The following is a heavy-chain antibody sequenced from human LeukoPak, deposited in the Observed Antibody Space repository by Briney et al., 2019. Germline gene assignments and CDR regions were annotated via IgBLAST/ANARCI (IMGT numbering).Heavy chain of an antibody. CDR1: GGSISNFY. D-gene: IGHD3-3*01. CDR3: AQNDFWSGYSAR. J-gene: IGHJ4*02. CDR2: IYYSGST. Sequence: SETLSLTCPVSGGSISNFYWSWIRQPPGKGLEWIGYIYYSGSTNYNPSLKSRVTISVDTSKDQFSLKLSSVTAADTAVYYCAQNDFWSGYSARWGQGTLVTVSS. V-gene: IGHV4-59*01.